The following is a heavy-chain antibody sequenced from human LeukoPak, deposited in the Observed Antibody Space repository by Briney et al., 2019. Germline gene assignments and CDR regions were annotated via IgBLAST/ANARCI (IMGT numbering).Heavy chain of an antibody. V-gene: IGHV3-23*01. Sequence: GGSLRLSCAASGFTFSSYAMSWVRQAPGKGLEWVSAISGSGGSTYYADSVKGRFTISRDNAKNSLYLQMNSLRAEDTAVYYCAGRDGYNYEVDYWGQGTLVTVSS. CDR3: AGRDGYNYEVDY. CDR1: GFTFSSYA. CDR2: ISGSGGST. J-gene: IGHJ4*02. D-gene: IGHD5-24*01.